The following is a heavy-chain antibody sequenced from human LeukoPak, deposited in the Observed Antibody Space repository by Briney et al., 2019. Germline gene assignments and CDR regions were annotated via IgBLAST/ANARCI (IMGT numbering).Heavy chain of an antibody. CDR3: ARAVLRTGTIDY. V-gene: IGHV3-30-3*01. Sequence: GGSLRLSCAASGFTFSSYAMHWVRQAPGKGLEWVALISYEGSNKYYADSVKGRFTISRDNSKNTLYLQMDRLRAEDTAVYYCARAVLRTGTIDYWGQGTLVTVSS. CDR2: ISYEGSNK. D-gene: IGHD1-1*01. CDR1: GFTFSSYA. J-gene: IGHJ4*02.